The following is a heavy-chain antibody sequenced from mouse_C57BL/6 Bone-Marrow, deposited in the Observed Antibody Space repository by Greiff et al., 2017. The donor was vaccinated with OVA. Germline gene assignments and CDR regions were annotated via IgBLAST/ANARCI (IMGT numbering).Heavy chain of an antibody. CDR2: IDPENGDT. CDR3: TTYRY. CDR1: GFNIKDDY. Sequence: EVQGVDSGAELVRPGASVKLSCTASGFNIKDDYMHWVKERPEQGLEWIGWIDPENGDTEYASKFQGKATITADTSSKTVYLHLSSLTSEDTAVYYCTTYRYWGQGTTLTVSS. V-gene: IGHV14-4*01. J-gene: IGHJ2*01.